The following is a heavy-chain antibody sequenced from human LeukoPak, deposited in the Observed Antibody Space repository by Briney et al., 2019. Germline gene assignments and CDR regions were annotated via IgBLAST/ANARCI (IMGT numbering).Heavy chain of an antibody. CDR1: GGSFSGYY. V-gene: IGHV4-34*01. CDR3: ARHGGWYLSI. D-gene: IGHD6-19*01. J-gene: IGHJ3*02. CDR2: INHSGST. Sequence: SETLSLTCAVYGGSFSGYYWSWIRQPPGKGLEWIGEINHSGSTNYNPSLKSQVTISVDTSKNQFSLKLSSVTAADTAVYYCARHGGWYLSIWGQGTMVTVSS.